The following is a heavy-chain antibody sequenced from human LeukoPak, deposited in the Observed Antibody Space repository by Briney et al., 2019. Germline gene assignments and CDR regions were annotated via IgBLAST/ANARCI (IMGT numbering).Heavy chain of an antibody. Sequence: PSETLSPTCAVYGGSFSGYYWSWIRQPPGKGLEWIGEINHSGSTNYNPSLKSRVTISVDTSKNQFSLKLSSVTAADTAVYYCARGRGGYDSSGYNYWGQGTLVTVSS. V-gene: IGHV4-34*01. J-gene: IGHJ4*02. CDR2: INHSGST. CDR3: ARGRGGYDSSGYNY. CDR1: GGSFSGYY. D-gene: IGHD3-22*01.